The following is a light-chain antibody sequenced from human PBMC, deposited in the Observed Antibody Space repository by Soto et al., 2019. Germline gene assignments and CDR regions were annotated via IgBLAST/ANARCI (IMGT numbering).Light chain of an antibody. CDR2: EAS. Sequence: EIVLTQSPATLSLSPGERATLSCRASQSVGNNLAWYQQKPGQAPGLLIYEASTRATGIPARFSGSGSGTDFTLTISSLEPEDFAVYYCQQYNNWPETFGGGTKVEIK. V-gene: IGKV3-11*01. J-gene: IGKJ4*01. CDR3: QQYNNWPET. CDR1: QSVGNN.